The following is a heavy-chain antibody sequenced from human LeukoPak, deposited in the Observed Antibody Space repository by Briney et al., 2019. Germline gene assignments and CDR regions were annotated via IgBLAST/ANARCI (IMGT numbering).Heavy chain of an antibody. V-gene: IGHV3-23*01. CDR3: AKDRGSSIAAPDSLLFDY. J-gene: IGHJ4*02. CDR2: ISGSGGST. CDR1: GFTFSIYA. D-gene: IGHD6-13*01. Sequence: GVSLRLSCAASGFTFSIYAMSWVRQAPGKGREWVSAISGSGGSTYYADSVKGRFTIARDNSKNTLYLQMNSLTAEDTAVYYCAKDRGSSIAAPDSLLFDYWGQGTLVTVSS.